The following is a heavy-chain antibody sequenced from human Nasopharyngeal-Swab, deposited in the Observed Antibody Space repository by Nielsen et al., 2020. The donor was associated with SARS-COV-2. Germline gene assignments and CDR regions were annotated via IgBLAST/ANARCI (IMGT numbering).Heavy chain of an antibody. Sequence: GAALKISCAASGFTFSSYSMHWVRQAPGKGLEWVAVIWYDGSNKYYADSVKGRFTISRDNSKNTLYPQMNSLRAEDTAVYYCARDPIQRITMVRGVTRLNYYYMDVWGKGTTVTVSS. V-gene: IGHV3-33*08. CDR2: IWYDGSNK. D-gene: IGHD3-10*01. J-gene: IGHJ6*03. CDR1: GFTFSSYS. CDR3: ARDPIQRITMVRGVTRLNYYYMDV.